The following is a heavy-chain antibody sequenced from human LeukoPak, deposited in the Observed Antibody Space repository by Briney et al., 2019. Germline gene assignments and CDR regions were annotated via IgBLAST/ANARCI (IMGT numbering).Heavy chain of an antibody. V-gene: IGHV1-24*01. CDR1: GYTLTELS. CDR2: FDPEDGET. CDR3: ASPLGYCSSTSCYGAFDI. J-gene: IGHJ3*02. Sequence: ALVKVSCKVSGYTLTELSMHWVRQAPGKGLEWMGGFDPEDGETIYAQKFQGRVTMTEDTSTDTAYMELSSLRSEDTAVYYCASPLGYCSSTSCYGAFDIWGQGTMVTVSS. D-gene: IGHD2-2*01.